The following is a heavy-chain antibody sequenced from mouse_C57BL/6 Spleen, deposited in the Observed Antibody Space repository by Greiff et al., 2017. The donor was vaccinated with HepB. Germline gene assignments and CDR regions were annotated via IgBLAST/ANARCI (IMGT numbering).Heavy chain of an antibody. D-gene: IGHD2-3*01. V-gene: IGHV5-9-1*02. J-gene: IGHJ4*01. CDR3: TRAPYDGYYDYYAMDY. Sequence: EVNLVESGEGLVKPGGSLKLSCAASGFTFSSYAMSWVRQTPEKRLEWVAYISSGGDYIYYADTVKGRFTISRDNARNTLYLQMSSLKSEDTAMYYCTRAPYDGYYDYYAMDYWGQGTSVTVSS. CDR1: GFTFSSYA. CDR2: ISSGGDYI.